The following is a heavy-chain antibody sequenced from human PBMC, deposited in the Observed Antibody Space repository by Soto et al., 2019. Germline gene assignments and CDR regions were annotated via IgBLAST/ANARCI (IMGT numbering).Heavy chain of an antibody. Sequence: QVQLVQSGAEVKKPGASVKVSCKASGYTFTSYDINWVRQATGQGLEWMGWMNPNSGNTGYAQKFRGRVTMTRNTSISTAYMELSSLRSEDTAVYYCTRGPPRYCSSTSCYKVGDYWGQGTLVTVSS. CDR1: GYTFTSYD. CDR2: MNPNSGNT. J-gene: IGHJ4*02. V-gene: IGHV1-8*01. D-gene: IGHD2-2*02. CDR3: TRGPPRYCSSTSCYKVGDY.